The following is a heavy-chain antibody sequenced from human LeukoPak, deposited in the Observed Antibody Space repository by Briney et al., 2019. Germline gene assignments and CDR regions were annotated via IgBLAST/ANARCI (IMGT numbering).Heavy chain of an antibody. D-gene: IGHD2-2*01. V-gene: IGHV3-9*01. J-gene: IGHJ4*02. CDR3: AKGYCSSTSCYEAYYFDY. CDR1: GFTFDDYA. Sequence: GRSLRLYCAASGFTFDDYAMHWVRQAPGQDLEWVSGISWNSGSIGYADSVKGRFTISRDNAKNSLYLQMNSLRAEDTALYYCAKGYCSSTSCYEAYYFDYWGQGTLVTVSS. CDR2: ISWNSGSI.